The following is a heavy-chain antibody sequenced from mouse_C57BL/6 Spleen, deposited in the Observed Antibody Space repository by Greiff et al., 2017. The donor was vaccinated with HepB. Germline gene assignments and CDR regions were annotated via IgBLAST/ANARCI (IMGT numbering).Heavy chain of an antibody. CDR1: GYTFTSYW. Sequence: VQLQQSGAELAKPGASVKLSCKASGYTFTSYWMHWVKQRTGQGLEWIGYINPSSGYTKYNQKFKDKATLTANKSSSTAYMQLSSLTYEDSAVYDCARTFYGYDSPFAYWGQGTLVTVSA. CDR3: ARTFYGYDSPFAY. J-gene: IGHJ3*01. CDR2: INPSSGYT. V-gene: IGHV1-7*01. D-gene: IGHD2-9*01.